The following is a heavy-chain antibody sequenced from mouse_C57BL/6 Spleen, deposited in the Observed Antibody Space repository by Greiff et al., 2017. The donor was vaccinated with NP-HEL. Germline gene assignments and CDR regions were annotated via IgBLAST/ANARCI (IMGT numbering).Heavy chain of an antibody. CDR3: ASRANWEGDWYFDV. Sequence: QVQLKQSGPELVKPGASVKISCKASGYAFSSSWMNWVKQRPGKGLEWIGRIYPGDGDTNYNGKFKGKATLTADKSSSTAYMQLSSLTSEDSAVYFCASRANWEGDWYFDVWGTGTTVTVSS. CDR2: IYPGDGDT. CDR1: GYAFSSSW. V-gene: IGHV1-82*01. J-gene: IGHJ1*03. D-gene: IGHD4-1*01.